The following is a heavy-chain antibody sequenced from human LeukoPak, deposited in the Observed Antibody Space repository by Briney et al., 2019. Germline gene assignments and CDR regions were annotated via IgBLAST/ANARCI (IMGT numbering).Heavy chain of an antibody. D-gene: IGHD3-22*01. Sequence: GESLKISCKGSGYSFGSFWLGGVRQMPGKGLEWMGLIDPADSDSRYSPSFQGQVIFSDDKSTKTAYLQWSSLKASDTAMYYCARLIGAFSESSGYSDYWGQGTLVTVSS. CDR3: ARLIGAFSESSGYSDY. V-gene: IGHV5-51*01. CDR1: GYSFGSFW. J-gene: IGHJ4*02. CDR2: IDPADSDS.